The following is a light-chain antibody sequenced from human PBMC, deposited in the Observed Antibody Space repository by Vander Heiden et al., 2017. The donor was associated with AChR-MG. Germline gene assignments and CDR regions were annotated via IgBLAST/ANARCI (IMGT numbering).Light chain of an antibody. J-gene: IGLJ2*01. CDR2: DVS. CDR1: SSDVGGYNL. CDR3: CSYAGSYTVV. V-gene: IGLV2-11*01. Sequence: QSALTQPRSVSGSPGQSVTISCTGTSSDVGGYNLVSWYQQHPGKGPQLLIDDVSKRPSGVPDRFSGSKSGNTASLTISGLQAADDSDYHCCSYAGSYTVVFGGGTKLTVL.